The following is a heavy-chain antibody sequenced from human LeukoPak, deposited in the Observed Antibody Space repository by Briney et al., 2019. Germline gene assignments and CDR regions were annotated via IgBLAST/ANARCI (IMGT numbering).Heavy chain of an antibody. CDR2: IYYSGST. V-gene: IGHV4-39*01. CDR1: GGSISSSSYY. J-gene: IGHJ4*02. CDR3: ARHENEDSSGWYPTKSFDY. Sequence: KPSETLSLTCTVSGGSISSSSYYWGWIRQPPGKGLEWIGSIYYSGSTYYNPSLKSRVTISVDTSKNQFSLKLSSVTAADTAVYYCARHENEDSSGWYPTKSFDYWGQGTLVTVSS. D-gene: IGHD6-19*01.